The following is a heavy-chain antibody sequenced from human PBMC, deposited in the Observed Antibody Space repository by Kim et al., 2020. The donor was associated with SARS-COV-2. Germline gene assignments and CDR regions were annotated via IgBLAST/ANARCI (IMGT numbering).Heavy chain of an antibody. V-gene: IGHV3-48*02. J-gene: IGHJ4*02. Sequence: GGSLRLSCAASGFTFTTYNMNWVRQAPGKVLEWISYISVTDAIYYADSVKGRFTISRDYAKNSLDLQMNSLRDEDTAVYYCSRDWNWGIDVWGQGTLVTV. CDR2: ISVTDAI. CDR1: GFTFTTYN. D-gene: IGHD7-27*01. CDR3: SRDWNWGIDV.